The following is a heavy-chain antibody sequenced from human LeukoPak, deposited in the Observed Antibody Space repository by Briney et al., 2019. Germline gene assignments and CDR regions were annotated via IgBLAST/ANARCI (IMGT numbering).Heavy chain of an antibody. CDR1: GFTVSSNY. V-gene: IGHV3-66*01. J-gene: IGHJ3*02. CDR3: ARETGDDAFDI. Sequence: PGGSLRLSCAASGFTVSSNYMSWVRQAPGKGLEWVSVIYSGGTTYYADSVKGRFTISRDNSKKTLYLQMNSLRAEDTAVYYCARETGDDAFDIWGRGTMVTVSS. D-gene: IGHD7-27*01. CDR2: IYSGGTT.